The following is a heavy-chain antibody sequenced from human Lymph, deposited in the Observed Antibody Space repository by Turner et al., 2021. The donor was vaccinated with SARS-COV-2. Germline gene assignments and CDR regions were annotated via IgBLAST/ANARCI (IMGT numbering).Heavy chain of an antibody. CDR1: GFTFSSYA. CDR2: ISGSGGST. Sequence: EVQLLESGGGLVQPGGSLRLSCAATGFTFSSYAMSWVRQAPGKGLEWVSSISGSGGSTYYADSVKGRLTISRDNSKNTLYLQMNSLRAEDTAVYYCARVLPYGDYFDYWGQGTLVTVSS. J-gene: IGHJ4*02. D-gene: IGHD4-17*01. V-gene: IGHV3-23*01. CDR3: ARVLPYGDYFDY.